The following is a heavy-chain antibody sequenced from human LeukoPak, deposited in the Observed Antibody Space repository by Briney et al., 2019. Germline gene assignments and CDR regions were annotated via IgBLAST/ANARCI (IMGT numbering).Heavy chain of an antibody. CDR3: TTSYYDSSGYRN. Sequence: GGSLRLSCAAGFTFTNAWMSRVHQAPGKGLEWVGRIKSKTDGATTDYAAPVEGRFTISRDDSKNTLYLQMNSLKTEDTAVYYCTTSYYDSSGYRNWGQGTLVTVSS. D-gene: IGHD3-22*01. V-gene: IGHV3-15*01. CDR2: IKSKTDGATT. CDR1: GFTFTNAW. J-gene: IGHJ4*02.